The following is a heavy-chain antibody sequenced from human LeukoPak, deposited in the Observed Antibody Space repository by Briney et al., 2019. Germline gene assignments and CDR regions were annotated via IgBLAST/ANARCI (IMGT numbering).Heavy chain of an antibody. CDR2: INSDGSST. Sequence: PGGSLRLSCAASGFTFSSYEMNWVRQAPGKGLVWVSRINSDGSSTSYADSVKGRFTISRDNAKNTLYLQMNSLRAEDTAVYYCARDFSQTRSGVHYWGQGTLVTVSS. J-gene: IGHJ4*02. D-gene: IGHD2-15*01. V-gene: IGHV3-74*01. CDR3: ARDFSQTRSGVHY. CDR1: GFTFSSYE.